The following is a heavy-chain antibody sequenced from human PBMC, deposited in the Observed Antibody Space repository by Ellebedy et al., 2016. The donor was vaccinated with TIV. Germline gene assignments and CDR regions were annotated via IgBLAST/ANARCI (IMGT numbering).Heavy chain of an antibody. CDR3: ARGEVDDIVVVPAAHTTWFNP. V-gene: IGHV4-39*01. Sequence: SETLSLTXTVSGGSISSSSYYWGWIRQPPGKGLEWIGSIYYSGSTYYNPSLKSRVTISVDTSKNQFSLKLSSVTAADTAVYYCARGEVDDIVVVPAAHTTWFNPWGQGTLVTVSS. D-gene: IGHD2-2*01. CDR1: GGSISSSSYY. CDR2: IYYSGST. J-gene: IGHJ5*02.